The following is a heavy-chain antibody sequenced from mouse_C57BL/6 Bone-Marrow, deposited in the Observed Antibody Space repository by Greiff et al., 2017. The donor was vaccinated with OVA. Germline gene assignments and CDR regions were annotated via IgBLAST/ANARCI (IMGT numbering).Heavy chain of an antibody. Sequence: QVQLQQSGAELARPGASVKLSCKASGYTFTSSGISWVKQRTGQGLEWIGEIYPRSGNTYYNEKFKGKATLTADKSSSTAYMELRSLTSEDSAVYFCAKGSGSTYWYFDVWGTGTTVTVSS. CDR3: AKGSGSTYWYFDV. V-gene: IGHV1-81*01. J-gene: IGHJ1*03. CDR1: GYTFTSSG. CDR2: IYPRSGNT. D-gene: IGHD1-1*01.